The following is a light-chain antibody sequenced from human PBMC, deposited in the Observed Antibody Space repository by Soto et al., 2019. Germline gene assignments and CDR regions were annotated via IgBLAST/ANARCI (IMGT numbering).Light chain of an antibody. CDR2: DAS. Sequence: EIVLTQSPDTLSLSPGERATLSCRASQTVTSGYLAWYQQKPGQAPRLLIYDASTRATGIPHRFSGGGSGTDFTLTISSLQSDDFAVYYCQHFNKWPHMPAFGGGTKLAIK. CDR1: QTVTSGY. CDR3: QHFNKWPHMPA. V-gene: IGKV3D-20*02. J-gene: IGKJ4*01.